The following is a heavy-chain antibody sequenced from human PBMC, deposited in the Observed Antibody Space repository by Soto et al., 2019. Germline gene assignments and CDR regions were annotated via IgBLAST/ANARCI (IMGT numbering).Heavy chain of an antibody. J-gene: IGHJ5*02. CDR2: ISAYNGNT. V-gene: IGHV1-18*01. D-gene: IGHD3-16*01. CDR1: GYTFTSNG. Sequence: GASVKVSCKDSGYTFTSNGISWVRQAPGQGLEWMGWISAYNGNTNYAQKLQGRVTMTTDTSTSTAYMELRSLRSDDTAVYYRARSQGVFQENWFDPWGQGTLVTVS. CDR3: ARSQGVFQENWFDP.